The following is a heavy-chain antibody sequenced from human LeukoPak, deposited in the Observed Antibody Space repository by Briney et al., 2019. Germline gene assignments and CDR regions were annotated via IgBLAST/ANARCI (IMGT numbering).Heavy chain of an antibody. Sequence: SETLSLXCTVSGGSFGNYYWRWIRQPAGKGLEWIGHIYTSGSTVYNPSLKSRVTMSVDTSKKQFSLYLSSVTAADTAVYYCARGRFGDYCLDVWGKGTTVTVSS. CDR3: ARGRFGDYCLDV. J-gene: IGHJ6*03. D-gene: IGHD3-10*01. CDR1: GGSFGNYY. V-gene: IGHV4-4*07. CDR2: IYTSGST.